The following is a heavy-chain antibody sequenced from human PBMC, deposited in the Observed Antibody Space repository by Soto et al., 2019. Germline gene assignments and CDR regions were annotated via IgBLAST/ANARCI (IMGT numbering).Heavy chain of an antibody. CDR1: GFTFSTYA. CDR3: AKAHTLFDP. D-gene: IGHD2-2*02. J-gene: IGHJ5*02. Sequence: QTGGSLRLSCAASGFTFSTYAMSWVRQAPGKGLEWVSAISVGGGSTYYADSVKGRFTVSRDNSKNTLYLQMSSLGAEDTAVYYCAKAHTLFDPWGRGTLVTVSS. CDR2: ISVGGGST. V-gene: IGHV3-23*01.